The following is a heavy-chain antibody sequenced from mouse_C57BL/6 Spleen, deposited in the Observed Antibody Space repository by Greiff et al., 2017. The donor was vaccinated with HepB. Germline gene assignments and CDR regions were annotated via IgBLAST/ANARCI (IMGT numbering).Heavy chain of an antibody. CDR3: ARFITPMDY. CDR2: IYPGSGNT. V-gene: IGHV1-76*01. J-gene: IGHJ4*01. CDR1: GYTFTDYY. Sequence: VQLQQSGAELVRPGASVKLSCKASGYTFTDYYINWVKQRPGQGLEWIARIYPGSGNTYYNEKFKGKATLTAEKSSSTAYMQLSSLTSEDSAVYFCARFITPMDYWGQGTSVTVSS. D-gene: IGHD1-1*01.